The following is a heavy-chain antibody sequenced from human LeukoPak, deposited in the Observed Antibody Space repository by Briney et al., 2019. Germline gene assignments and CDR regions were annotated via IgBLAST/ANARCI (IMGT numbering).Heavy chain of an antibody. CDR3: ARGAASSPRRIDP. D-gene: IGHD6-13*01. CDR1: GFSISTTSYY. CDR2: IYYSGST. V-gene: IGHV4-39*07. Sequence: PSETLSLTCTVSGFSISTTSYYWGWIRQPPGKGLEWIGSIYYSGSTYYNPSLKSRVTISVDTSKNQFSLKLSSVTAADTAVYYCARGAASSPRRIDPWGQGTLVTVSS. J-gene: IGHJ5*02.